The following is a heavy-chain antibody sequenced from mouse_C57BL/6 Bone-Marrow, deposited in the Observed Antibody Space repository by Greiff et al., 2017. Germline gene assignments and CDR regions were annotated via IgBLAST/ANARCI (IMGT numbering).Heavy chain of an antibody. Sequence: LVESGAELVRPGASVKLSCTASGFNIKDDYMHWVKQRPEQGLEWIGWIDPENGDTEYASKFQGKATITADTSSNTAYLQLSSLTSEDTAVYYCTTYGYYPWFAYWGQGTLVTVSA. D-gene: IGHD2-3*01. V-gene: IGHV14-4*01. CDR3: TTYGYYPWFAY. CDR2: IDPENGDT. CDR1: GFNIKDDY. J-gene: IGHJ3*01.